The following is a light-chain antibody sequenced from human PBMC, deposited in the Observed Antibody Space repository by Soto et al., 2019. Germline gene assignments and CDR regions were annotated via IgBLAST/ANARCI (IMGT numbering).Light chain of an antibody. CDR1: ESIRTW. Sequence: DIQMTQSPTTLSASIGDRVTITCRASESIRTWLAWYQHKPGKAPKFLIYDASTLESGVPSRFSGSGSGTEFTLTISNLQPEDFATYSCQQSYNSPQTFGQGTKVDIK. CDR2: DAS. V-gene: IGKV1-5*01. CDR3: QQSYNSPQT. J-gene: IGKJ1*01.